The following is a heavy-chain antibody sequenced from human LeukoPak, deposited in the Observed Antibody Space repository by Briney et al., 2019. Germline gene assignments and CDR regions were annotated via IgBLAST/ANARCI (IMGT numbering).Heavy chain of an antibody. Sequence: ASVKVSCKASGGTFSSYAISWVRQAPGQGLEWMGRIIPILGIANYAQKFQGRVTITADKSTSTAYMELSSLRSGDTAVYYCARASLGVSSWPDYWGQGTLVTVSS. V-gene: IGHV1-69*04. D-gene: IGHD6-13*01. CDR1: GGTFSSYA. J-gene: IGHJ4*02. CDR3: ARASLGVSSWPDY. CDR2: IIPILGIA.